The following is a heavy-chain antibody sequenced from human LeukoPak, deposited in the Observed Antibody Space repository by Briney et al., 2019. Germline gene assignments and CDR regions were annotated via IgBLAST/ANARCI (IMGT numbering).Heavy chain of an antibody. CDR3: ARGTTSGSRSFDP. V-gene: IGHV1-8*03. J-gene: IGHJ5*02. Sequence: VASVKVSCKASGYTFTNYDINWVRQATGQGLEWMRWVNPNRGNRGYAQKFQGRLTITRNTSISTAYLDLSSLRSDDTAVYYCARGTTSGSRSFDPWRQGTLVTVSS. CDR1: GYTFTNYD. CDR2: VNPNRGNR. D-gene: IGHD6-13*01.